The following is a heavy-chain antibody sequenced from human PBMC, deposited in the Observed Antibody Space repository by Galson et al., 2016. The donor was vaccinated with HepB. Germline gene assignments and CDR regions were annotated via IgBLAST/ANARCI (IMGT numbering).Heavy chain of an antibody. CDR1: RFTFGSYG. CDR2: ISYDGSNK. J-gene: IGHJ4*02. V-gene: IGHV3-30*18. Sequence: SLRLSCAASRFTFGSYGMHWVRQAPGKGLEWVAVISYDGSNKYYADSVKGRVTISRDNSKNTLFLQMNSLRAEDTAVYYFPKDPDFWSGYCVDWGQGTLVTVSS. CDR3: PKDPDFWSGYCVD. D-gene: IGHD3-3*01.